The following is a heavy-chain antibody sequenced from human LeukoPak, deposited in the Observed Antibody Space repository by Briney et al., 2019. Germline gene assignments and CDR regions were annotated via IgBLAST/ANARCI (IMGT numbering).Heavy chain of an antibody. D-gene: IGHD5-24*01. Sequence: GSLRLSCAASGFTGSSNYMSWVRQAPGKGLEWVSIISGGGGAYYADSVKDRFTISRDNSKSTMYLQMKSLRAEDTAVYYCASRDKGYYYGLDVWGQGTTVIVSS. J-gene: IGHJ6*02. CDR3: ASRDKGYYYGLDV. V-gene: IGHV3-66*01. CDR2: ISGGGGA. CDR1: GFTGSSNY.